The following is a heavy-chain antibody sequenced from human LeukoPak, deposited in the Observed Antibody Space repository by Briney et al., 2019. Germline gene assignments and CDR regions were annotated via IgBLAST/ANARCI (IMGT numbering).Heavy chain of an antibody. Sequence: PGGSLRLSCAASGFTFGSYGMHWVRQAPGKGLEWVAFIRYDGSNKYYADSVKGRFTISRDNSKNTLYLQMNSLRAEDTAVYYCAKVPTTVTFYYYYYGMGVWGQGTTVTVSS. CDR2: IRYDGSNK. J-gene: IGHJ6*02. V-gene: IGHV3-30*02. CDR3: AKVPTTVTFYYYYYGMGV. CDR1: GFTFGSYG. D-gene: IGHD4-17*01.